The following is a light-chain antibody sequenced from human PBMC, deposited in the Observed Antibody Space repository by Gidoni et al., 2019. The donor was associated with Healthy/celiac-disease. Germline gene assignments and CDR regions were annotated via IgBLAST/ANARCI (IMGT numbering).Light chain of an antibody. Sequence: DIVLTQSPGTLSLSPGERATLSCRASQIVSSSYLAWYQQKPGQAPRLLIYGASSRATGIPDRFSGSGSGTDFSLTISRLEPEDFAVYYCQQFGSSLPWTFGQGTKVEIK. V-gene: IGKV3-20*01. CDR1: QIVSSSY. J-gene: IGKJ1*01. CDR2: GAS. CDR3: QQFGSSLPWT.